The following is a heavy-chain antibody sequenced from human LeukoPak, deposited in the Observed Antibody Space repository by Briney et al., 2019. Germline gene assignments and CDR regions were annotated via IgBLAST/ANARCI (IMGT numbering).Heavy chain of an antibody. CDR2: ISSTSSCI. CDR3: AREHKVAVGPTLREDGGFFI. V-gene: IGHV3-21*01. D-gene: IGHD2-15*01. J-gene: IGHJ3*02. CDR1: GFSLSSYS. Sequence: GGSLRLSCAASGFSLSSYSMKWVRQAPGKGLEWVSSISSTSSCIYYADSVKGRFTLSRDNAKNSLYLQMDCLTGEDPAVYYCAREHKVAVGPTLREDGGFFISGQGTMVTVSS.